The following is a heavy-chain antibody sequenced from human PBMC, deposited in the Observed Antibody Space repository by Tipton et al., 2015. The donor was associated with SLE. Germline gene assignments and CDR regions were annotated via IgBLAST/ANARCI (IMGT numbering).Heavy chain of an antibody. J-gene: IGHJ4*02. V-gene: IGHV3-9*01. CDR3: AKDMSHLLGNADY. D-gene: IGHD7-27*01. CDR2: ISWNSNSI. CDR1: GFTFDDYA. Sequence: SLRLSCAASGFTFDDYAMHWVRQAPGKGLEWVSGISWNSNSIAYADSVKGRFTISRDNAKNSLYLQMNSLRAEDTAFYYCAKDMSHLLGNADYWGQGTLVTVSS.